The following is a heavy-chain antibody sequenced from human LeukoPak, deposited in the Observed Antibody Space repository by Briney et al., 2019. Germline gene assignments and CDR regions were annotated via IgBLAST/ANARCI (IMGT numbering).Heavy chain of an antibody. Sequence: AETLSLTCTFSGDSISSFYWSWIRQPAGKGLEWIGRIYTSGSTNYNPSLKSRVTMSVDTSKNQFSLKLSSVTAADTAVYYCARDVVAAPGTWDYWGQGTLVTVSS. V-gene: IGHV4-4*07. J-gene: IGHJ4*02. CDR3: ARDVVAAPGTWDY. CDR2: IYTSGST. CDR1: GDSISSFY. D-gene: IGHD6-13*01.